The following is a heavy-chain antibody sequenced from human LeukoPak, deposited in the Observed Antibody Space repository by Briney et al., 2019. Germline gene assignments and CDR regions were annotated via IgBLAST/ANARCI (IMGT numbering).Heavy chain of an antibody. CDR3: ARRLTQYDCFDP. CDR2: TYYRSTWYN. J-gene: IGHJ5*02. D-gene: IGHD2-2*01. Sequence: SQTVSLTCAISGYSVWSKSVTGNWIRQAPSRGLEWLGRTYYRSTWYNDYAVSVRGRITVNPDTSKNQFSLHLNSVTPEDTAVYYCARRLTQYDCFDPWGQGILVTVSS. CDR1: GYSVWSKSVT. V-gene: IGHV6-1*01.